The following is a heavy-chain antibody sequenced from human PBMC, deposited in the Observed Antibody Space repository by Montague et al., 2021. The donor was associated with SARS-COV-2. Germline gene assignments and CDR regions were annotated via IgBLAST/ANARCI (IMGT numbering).Heavy chain of an antibody. CDR3: ARFFLVGTSSAFDH. CDR1: GASIMGYH. Sequence: SETLSLTCGVSGASIMGYHWSWVRKPPGRGLEWIGDVRDSGTTNYNPSLNNRITISIDTSKAQFALILTSVDAADTAVYYCARFFLVGTSSAFDHWGQGILVTVSS. CDR2: VRDSGTT. D-gene: IGHD2/OR15-2a*01. V-gene: IGHV4-59*01. J-gene: IGHJ5*02.